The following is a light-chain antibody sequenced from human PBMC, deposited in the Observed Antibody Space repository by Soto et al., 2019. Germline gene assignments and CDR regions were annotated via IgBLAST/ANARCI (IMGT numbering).Light chain of an antibody. V-gene: IGLV1-51*01. CDR3: GTWDSSLSAGGVV. J-gene: IGLJ2*01. CDR2: DNN. Sequence: QSVLTQPPSVSAAPGQKVTISCSGSSSNIGNNSVSWYQQLPGTAPKLVIYDNNKRPSGIPDRFSGSKSGTSATLGITGLQTGDEADYYCGTWDSSLSAGGVVFGGGTKVTVL. CDR1: SSNIGNNS.